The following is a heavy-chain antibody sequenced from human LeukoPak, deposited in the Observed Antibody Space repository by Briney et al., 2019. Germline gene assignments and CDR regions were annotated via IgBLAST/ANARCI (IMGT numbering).Heavy chain of an antibody. J-gene: IGHJ4*02. Sequence: GRSLRLSCAASGFTYDDYAMHWVRQAPGKGLEWVSAISGSGDSTYYADSVKGRFIISRDNSKNTLYLQMKSLRGEDTAVYYCASAILRHFDWLLKGDYWGQGTLVTVSS. CDR2: ISGSGDST. D-gene: IGHD3-9*01. V-gene: IGHV3-23*01. CDR3: ASAILRHFDWLLKGDY. CDR1: GFTYDDYA.